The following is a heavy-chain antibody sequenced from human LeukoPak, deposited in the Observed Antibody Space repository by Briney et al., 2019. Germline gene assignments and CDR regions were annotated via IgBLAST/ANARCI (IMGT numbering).Heavy chain of an antibody. CDR1: GFTFSSYA. J-gene: IGHJ4*02. CDR3: ARDAYSSSWLDY. V-gene: IGHV3-30*04. CDR2: ISYDGSNK. Sequence: GGSLRLSCAASGFTFSSYAMHWVRQAPGKELEWVAVISYDGSNKYYADSVKGRFTISRDNSKNTLYLQMNSLRAEDTAVYYCARDAYSSSWLDYWGQGTLVTVSS. D-gene: IGHD6-13*01.